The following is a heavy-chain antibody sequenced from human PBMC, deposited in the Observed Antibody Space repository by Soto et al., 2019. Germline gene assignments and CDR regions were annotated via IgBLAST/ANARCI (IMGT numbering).Heavy chain of an antibody. CDR1: GFIFTDYS. Sequence: QVQLVESGGGLVEPGGSLRLSCAASGFIFTDYSLTWIRQAPGKGLEWISYITKGGETTQHADSVKGRFTISRDNAKKVLSLQMNSLRAEDTTVYYCARDPQRRDGYNFDSWGRGTLVTVSS. V-gene: IGHV3-11*01. CDR3: ARDPQRRDGYNFDS. D-gene: IGHD5-12*01. CDR2: ITKGGETT. J-gene: IGHJ4*02.